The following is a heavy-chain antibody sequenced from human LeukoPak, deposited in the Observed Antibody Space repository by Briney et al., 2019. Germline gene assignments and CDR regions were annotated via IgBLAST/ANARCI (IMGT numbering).Heavy chain of an antibody. V-gene: IGHV1-2*02. CDR1: GYTFTGYY. J-gene: IGHJ6*02. Sequence: GASVKVSCKASGYTFTGYYMHWVRQAPGQGLEWMGWINPNSGGTNYAQKFQGRVTMTRDTSISTAYMELSRLRSDDTAVYYYARDKYCGGDCYYGMDVWGQGTTVTVSS. CDR3: ARDKYCGGDCYYGMDV. CDR2: INPNSGGT. D-gene: IGHD2-21*01.